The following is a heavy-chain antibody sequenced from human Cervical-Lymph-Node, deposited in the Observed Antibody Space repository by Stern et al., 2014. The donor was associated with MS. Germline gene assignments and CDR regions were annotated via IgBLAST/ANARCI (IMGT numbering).Heavy chain of an antibody. CDR3: ARGGGVTPFWSFDL. D-gene: IGHD3-16*01. Sequence: VQLVESGAEVKKPGASVKVSCRASNYTFSSYGISWVRQAPGQGLEWVGWISADNGNTNYAQKIQGRVALITDTSTTTAYMELRSLTSDDTAVYYCARGGGVTPFWSFDLWGRGTLVTVSS. CDR1: NYTFSSYG. V-gene: IGHV1-18*01. CDR2: ISADNGNT. J-gene: IGHJ2*01.